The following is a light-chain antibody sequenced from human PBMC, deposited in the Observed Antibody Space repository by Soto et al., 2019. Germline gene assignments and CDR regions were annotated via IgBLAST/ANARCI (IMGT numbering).Light chain of an antibody. V-gene: IGKV1-5*01. CDR1: QSINMW. Sequence: MTQSPATLSVSVGDRVTITCRASQSINMWLAWYQQKPGKAPKLLIYDASNWESGIPARFSGSGSGTDFTLTISSLQPEDFATYYCPQRYNLPPPFGGGTKVDIK. CDR3: PQRYNLPPP. J-gene: IGKJ4*01. CDR2: DAS.